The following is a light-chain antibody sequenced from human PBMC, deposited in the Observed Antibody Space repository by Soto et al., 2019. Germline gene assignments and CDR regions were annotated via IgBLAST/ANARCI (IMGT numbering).Light chain of an antibody. Sequence: QSALTQPASVSGSPGQSITISCTGTSSDVGSYNYVSWYQQHPDKVPKLMIYDVSSRPSGVSNRFSGSKSGNTASLTISGLQAEDEADYYCSSFTSTGTVVFGGGTKLTVL. J-gene: IGLJ3*02. CDR2: DVS. CDR1: SSDVGSYNY. V-gene: IGLV2-14*03. CDR3: SSFTSTGTVV.